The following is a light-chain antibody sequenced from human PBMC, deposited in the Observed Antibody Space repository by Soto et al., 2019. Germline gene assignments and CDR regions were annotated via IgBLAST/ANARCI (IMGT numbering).Light chain of an antibody. V-gene: IGLV1-40*01. J-gene: IGLJ2*01. CDR2: GNS. Sequence: QLVLTQPPSVSGAPGQRVTISCTGSSSNIGAGYDVHWYQQLPGTAPKLLIYGNSNRPSGVPDRFSGSKSGTSASLAITGLQAEDEGDYYCQSYDSSLSGSRVFGGGTKLTVL. CDR1: SSNIGAGYD. CDR3: QSYDSSLSGSRV.